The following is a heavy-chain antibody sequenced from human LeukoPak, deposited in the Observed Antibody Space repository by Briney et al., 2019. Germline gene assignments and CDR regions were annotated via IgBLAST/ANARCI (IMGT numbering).Heavy chain of an antibody. D-gene: IGHD6-13*01. CDR1: GFSFNTYG. J-gene: IGHJ3*02. CDR2: ISRITTTI. V-gene: IGHV3-48*04. CDR3: ASTYSSSWYGSFDI. Sequence: GGSLRLSCVASGFSFNTYGVTWVRQAPGKGLEWVSSISRITTTIDYADSVKGRFTISRDNAKNSLYLQMNSLRAEDTAVYYCASTYSSSWYGSFDIWGQGTMVTVSS.